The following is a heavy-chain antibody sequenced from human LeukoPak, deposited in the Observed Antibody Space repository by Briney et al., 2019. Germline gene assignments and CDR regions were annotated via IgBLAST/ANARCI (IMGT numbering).Heavy chain of an antibody. J-gene: IGHJ3*02. CDR3: ARLRGLYGDPDAFDI. CDR1: GGSFSGYY. CDR2: INHSGST. Sequence: PSETLSLTCAVYGGSFSGYYWSWIRQPPGKGLEWIGEINHSGSTNYNPSLKSRVTISVDTSKNQFSLKLSSVTAADTAVYYCARLRGLYGDPDAFDIWGQGTMVTASS. D-gene: IGHD4-17*01. V-gene: IGHV4-34*01.